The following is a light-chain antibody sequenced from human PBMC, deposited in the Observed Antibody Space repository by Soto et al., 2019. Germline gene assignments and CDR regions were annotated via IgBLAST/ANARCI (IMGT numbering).Light chain of an antibody. J-gene: IGKJ2*01. CDR1: QSVGTN. V-gene: IGKV3-15*01. Sequence: EIVLTQSPATLYVSPGELATLSCRTSQSVGTNLAWYQQKPGQAPRLLMYGAFIRAPGFPVRFRGTGSGSEFTLTISSVQSEDGALYYFQQYDNWTYTFGQGTNLEIK. CDR3: QQYDNWTYT. CDR2: GAF.